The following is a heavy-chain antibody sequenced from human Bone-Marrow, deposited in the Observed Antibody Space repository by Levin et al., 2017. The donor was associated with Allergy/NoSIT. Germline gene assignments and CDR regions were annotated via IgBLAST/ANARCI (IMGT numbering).Heavy chain of an antibody. V-gene: IGHV3-30-3*01. J-gene: IGHJ4*02. D-gene: IGHD3-10*01. CDR1: GFTFSSYA. CDR3: ARDPTITMVRGVIPQPSPNYFDY. Sequence: PGGSLRLSCAASGFTFSSYAMHWVRQAPGKGLEWVAVISYDGSNKYYADSVKGRFTISRDNSKNTLYLQMNSLRAEDTAVYYCARDPTITMVRGVIPQPSPNYFDYWGQGTLVTVSS. CDR2: ISYDGSNK.